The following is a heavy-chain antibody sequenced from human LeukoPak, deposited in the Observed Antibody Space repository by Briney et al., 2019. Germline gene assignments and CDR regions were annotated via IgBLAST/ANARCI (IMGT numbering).Heavy chain of an antibody. CDR1: GFPFSSYV. D-gene: IGHD2-8*01. V-gene: IGHV3-21*01. J-gene: IGHJ4*02. CDR2: ISSSSTYI. Sequence: KPGGSLRLSCAASGFPFSSYVMSWVRQAPGKGLEWVSSISSSSTYIYYADSLKGRFTISRDNAKNSLYLQLNSLRAEDTAVYYCAKDRSPDSYDHPSGLALWGQGTLVTVSS. CDR3: AKDRSPDSYDHPSGLAL.